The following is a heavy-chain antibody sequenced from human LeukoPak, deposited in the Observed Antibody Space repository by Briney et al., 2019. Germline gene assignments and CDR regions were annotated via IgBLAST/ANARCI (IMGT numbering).Heavy chain of an antibody. Sequence: GGSLRLSSAASGFTVSNDYMAWVRQAPGRGLEWVSLIYGDGTTFYTDSVKGRFTISRDNFKNTLYLQMSSLRPEDTALYYCARDRAGAQSWVALDPWGQGTLVTVSS. CDR3: ARDRAGAQSWVALDP. CDR2: IYGDGTT. CDR1: GFTVSNDY. J-gene: IGHJ5*02. V-gene: IGHV3-66*02. D-gene: IGHD3-10*01.